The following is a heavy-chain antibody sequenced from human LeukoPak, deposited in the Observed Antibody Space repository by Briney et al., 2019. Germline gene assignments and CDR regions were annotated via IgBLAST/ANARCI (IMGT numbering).Heavy chain of an antibody. V-gene: IGHV4-34*01. J-gene: IGHJ4*02. Sequence: SETLSLTCAVYGGSFSGYYWSWIRQPPGKGLEWIGEINHSGSTNYNPSLKSRVTISVDTSKNQFSLKLSSVTAADTAVYYCARGRRGYSSSWYPYYFDYWGLGTLVTVSS. CDR2: INHSGST. D-gene: IGHD6-13*01. CDR3: ARGRRGYSSSWYPYYFDY. CDR1: GGSFSGYY.